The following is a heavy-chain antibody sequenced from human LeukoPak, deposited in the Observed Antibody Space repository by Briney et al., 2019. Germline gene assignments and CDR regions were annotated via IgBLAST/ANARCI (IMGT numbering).Heavy chain of an antibody. J-gene: IGHJ4*02. CDR3: AKAFNYYDSSGYYYGGVGDFDY. V-gene: IGHV3-48*04. D-gene: IGHD3-22*01. CDR2: ISSSGTTI. CDR1: GFTFSSYA. Sequence: PGGSLRLSCAASGFTFSSYAMNWVRQAPGKGLEWVSYISSSGTTIYYADSVKGRFTISRDNAKNSLYLQMNSLRAEDTAVYYCAKAFNYYDSSGYYYGGVGDFDYWGQGTLVTVSS.